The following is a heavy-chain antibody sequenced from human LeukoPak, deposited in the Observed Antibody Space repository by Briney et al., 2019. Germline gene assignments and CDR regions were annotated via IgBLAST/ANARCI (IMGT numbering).Heavy chain of an antibody. V-gene: IGHV4-4*07. CDR2: IYATDLT. CDR3: ARGFGSGTSPIDL. Sequence: SETLSLTCSVSGGSISNYYWNWLRQPAGKGLEWIGRIYATDLTNYNPSLKSRVTLSVDMSKNELSLTLKSVTAADTAVYYCARGFGSGTSPIDLWGQGALVTVSS. J-gene: IGHJ5*02. CDR1: GGSISNYY. D-gene: IGHD3-10*01.